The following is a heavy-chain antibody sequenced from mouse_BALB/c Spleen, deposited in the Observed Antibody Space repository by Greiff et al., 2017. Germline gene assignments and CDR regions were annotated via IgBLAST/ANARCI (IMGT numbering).Heavy chain of an antibody. CDR3: ASVLTFYYFDY. Sequence: EVQLQQSGPGLVKPSQSLSLTCTVTGYSITSDYAWNWIRQFPGNKLEWMGYISYSGSTSYNPSLKSRISITRDTSKNQFFLQLNSVTTEDTATYYCASVLTFYYFDYWGQGTTLTVSS. CDR1: GYSITSDYA. V-gene: IGHV3-2*02. CDR2: ISYSGST. J-gene: IGHJ2*01. D-gene: IGHD1-1*01.